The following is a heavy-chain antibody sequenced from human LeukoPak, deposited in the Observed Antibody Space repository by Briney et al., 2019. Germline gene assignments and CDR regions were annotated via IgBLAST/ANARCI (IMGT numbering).Heavy chain of an antibody. CDR3: AKEGPWAAGFDY. D-gene: IGHD6-13*01. V-gene: IGHV3-30*18. CDR2: ISYDGSNK. Sequence: SGRSLRLSCAASGFTFSSYGMHWVRQAPGKGLEWVAVISYDGSNKYYADSVKGRFTISRDNSENTLYLQMNSLRAEDTAGYYCAKEGPWAAGFDYWGQGTPVTVSS. J-gene: IGHJ4*02. CDR1: GFTFSSYG.